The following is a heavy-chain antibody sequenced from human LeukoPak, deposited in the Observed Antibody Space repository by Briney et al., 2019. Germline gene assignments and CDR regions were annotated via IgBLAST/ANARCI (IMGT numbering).Heavy chain of an antibody. J-gene: IGHJ6*04. V-gene: IGHV3-30*04. CDR3: ARVDILTGYYGNGMDV. CDR1: GFTFSSYA. CDR2: ISYDGSNK. Sequence: GSSLRLSCAHSGFTFSSYAMQWVRQDPGTGMEWAAVISYDGSNKYYADSVKGRFTISRDNSKNTLYLQMYSLRAEDTAVYYCARVDILTGYYGNGMDVWGKGTTVTVSS. D-gene: IGHD3-9*01.